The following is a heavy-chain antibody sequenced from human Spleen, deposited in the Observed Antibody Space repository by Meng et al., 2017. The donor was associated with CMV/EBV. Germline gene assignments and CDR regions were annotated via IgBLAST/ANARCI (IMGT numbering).Heavy chain of an antibody. CDR1: GYSFSAYY. J-gene: IGHJ6*02. CDR2: INPNSGGA. V-gene: IGHV1-2*02. D-gene: IGHD2-2*01. CDR3: AREGDRGSCSSGSCSDYYYYAMDV. Sequence: ASVKVSCKASGYSFSAYYIHWVRQAPGQGLEWMGWINPNSGGANYEHKFQGRVTMTRDTSISTVYMELTRLTSDDTAVYYCAREGDRGSCSSGSCSDYYYYAMDVWGQGTTVTVSS.